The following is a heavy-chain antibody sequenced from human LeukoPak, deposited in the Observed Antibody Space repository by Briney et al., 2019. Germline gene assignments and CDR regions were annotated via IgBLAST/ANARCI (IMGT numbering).Heavy chain of an antibody. CDR2: IYHVGRT. Sequence: PSETLSLTCSVSGFSISGGYYWGWIRQPPGKGLEWIGSIYHVGRTYYNPSLKSRVTISVDTSKNQFSLKLSSVTAADTAYHCARQDSDIVVIPAAIEPWGQGTLVTVSS. CDR3: ARQDSDIVVIPAAIEP. J-gene: IGHJ5*02. D-gene: IGHD2-2*01. V-gene: IGHV4-38-2*01. CDR1: GFSISGGYY.